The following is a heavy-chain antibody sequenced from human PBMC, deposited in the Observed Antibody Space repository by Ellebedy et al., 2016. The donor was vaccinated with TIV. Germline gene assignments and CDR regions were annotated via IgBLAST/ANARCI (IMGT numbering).Heavy chain of an antibody. CDR2: ISSSGGTK. D-gene: IGHD3-9*01. CDR3: ARDEAYYDILSGYWTHFHYGMDV. V-gene: IGHV3-48*02. J-gene: IGHJ6*02. CDR1: GFTFGSYN. Sequence: GESLKISCTGSGFTFGSYNMNWVRQAPGKGLEWVSYISSSGGTKYYADSVRGRFTSSRDNAERSLYLHTSSLRDEDTAVYYCARDEAYYDILSGYWTHFHYGMDVWGQGTTVTVSS.